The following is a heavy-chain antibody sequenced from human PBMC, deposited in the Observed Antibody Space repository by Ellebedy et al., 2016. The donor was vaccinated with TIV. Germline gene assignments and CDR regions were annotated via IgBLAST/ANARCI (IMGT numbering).Heavy chain of an antibody. CDR2: IKEDGSEA. V-gene: IGHV3-7*03. Sequence: PGGSLRLSCAASGVTFSGYWMSWVSQAPGKGLEWVAKIKEDGSEAYYVDSVKGRFTISRDNAKNSLYLQLSNLRAEDTAVFYCARAGGRHSTGSGFYWGQGTRVTVST. J-gene: IGHJ4*02. CDR1: GVTFSGYW. D-gene: IGHD2-2*01. CDR3: ARAGGRHSTGSGFY.